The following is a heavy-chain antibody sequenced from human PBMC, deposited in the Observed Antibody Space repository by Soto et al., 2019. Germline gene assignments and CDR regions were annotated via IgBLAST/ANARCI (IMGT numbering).Heavy chain of an antibody. CDR3: ATSRSFDH. D-gene: IGHD3-10*01. CDR1: GFTLSSYW. J-gene: IGHJ4*02. Sequence: EAQLVESGGGLVQPGGSLRLSCAASGFTLSSYWMSWVRQAPGKGLEWVANIKQDGSEKYYVDSVKGRFTISRDNAKNSLYLQMNSLRAEDKAVYYCATSRSFDHWGQGTLVTVSA. CDR2: IKQDGSEK. V-gene: IGHV3-7*02.